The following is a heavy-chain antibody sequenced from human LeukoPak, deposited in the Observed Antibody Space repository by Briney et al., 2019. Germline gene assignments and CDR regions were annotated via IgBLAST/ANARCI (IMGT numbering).Heavy chain of an antibody. J-gene: IGHJ4*02. Sequence: GGSLRRSCAASGFTVSSYSMNWVRQAPGKGLEWVSYISKSSDRIYHADSVKGRFTISRDNAKNSLYLQMDSLRAEDTAVYYCARDLLNDEGSSYFFDQWGQGTLVTVSS. CDR1: GFTVSSYS. CDR3: ARDLLNDEGSSYFFDQ. V-gene: IGHV3-48*04. D-gene: IGHD2-2*01. CDR2: ISKSSDRI.